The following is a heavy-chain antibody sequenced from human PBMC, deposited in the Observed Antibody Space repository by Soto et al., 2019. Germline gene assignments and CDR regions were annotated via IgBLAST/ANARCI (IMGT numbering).Heavy chain of an antibody. CDR2: IFYTGCT. CDR3: AREPLKWYGMDV. D-gene: IGHD1-26*01. CDR1: GGSISSGDYY. Sequence: QVRLQESGPGLVKPSQTLSLTCTVSGGSISSGDYYWSWIRQSPGTGLEWIGYIFYTGCTYYNPSLRNRLAISVDTSKNQFSLKLSSVTAADAAVYYCAREPLKWYGMDVWGQGTTVTVSS. V-gene: IGHV4-30-4*01. J-gene: IGHJ6*02.